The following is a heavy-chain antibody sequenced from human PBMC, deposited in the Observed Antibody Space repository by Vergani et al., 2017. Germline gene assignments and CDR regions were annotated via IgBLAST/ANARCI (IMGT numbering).Heavy chain of an antibody. V-gene: IGHV3-21*01. CDR2: ISSSSSYI. CDR1: GFTFSSYS. D-gene: IGHD3-22*01. CDR3: ARDRASIYYDSSGYAFDI. Sequence: EVQLVESGGGLVKPGGSLRLSCAASGFTFSSYSMNWVRQAPGKGLEWVSSISSSSSYIYYADSVKGRFTISRDNAKNSLYLQMNSLRAEDTAVYYCARDRASIYYDSSGYAFDIWGQGTMVTVSS. J-gene: IGHJ3*02.